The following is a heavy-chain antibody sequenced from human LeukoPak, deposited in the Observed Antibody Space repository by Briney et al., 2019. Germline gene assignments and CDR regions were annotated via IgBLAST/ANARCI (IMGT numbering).Heavy chain of an antibody. V-gene: IGHV4-39*07. D-gene: IGHD5-12*01. CDR2: IYYSGST. J-gene: IGHJ6*03. Sequence: SETLSLTCTVSGGSISGSSYYWGWIRRPPGKGLEWIGSIYYSGSTYYNPSLKSRVTISVDTSKNQFSLKLSSVTAADTAVYYCARVGGSGYDYRYYYMDVWGKGTTVTVSS. CDR3: ARVGGSGYDYRYYYMDV. CDR1: GGSISGSSYY.